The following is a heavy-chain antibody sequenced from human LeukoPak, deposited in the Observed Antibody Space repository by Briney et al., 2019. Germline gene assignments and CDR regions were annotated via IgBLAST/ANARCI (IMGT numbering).Heavy chain of an antibody. J-gene: IGHJ4*02. Sequence: ASVKVSCKASGYTFTGYYMHWVRQAPGQGLEWMGWINPNSGGTNYAQKFQGWVTMTRDTSISTAYMELSRLRSDDTAVYYCARGAPSYRSSTSCLAYYFDYWGQGTLVTVPS. CDR3: ARGAPSYRSSTSCLAYYFDY. V-gene: IGHV1-2*04. D-gene: IGHD2-2*01. CDR1: GYTFTGYY. CDR2: INPNSGGT.